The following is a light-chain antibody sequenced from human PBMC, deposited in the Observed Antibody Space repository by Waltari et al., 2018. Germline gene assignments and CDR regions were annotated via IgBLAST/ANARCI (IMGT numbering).Light chain of an antibody. CDR3: LLYYGGAWV. J-gene: IGLJ3*02. CDR2: STS. CDR1: KGAVTSGYY. V-gene: IGLV7-43*01. Sequence: QTVVTQEPSLTVSPGGTVTLTCASSKGAVTSGYYPSWLQQKPGQPPRALISSTSNKHPWPPARFSRSLLGGKAALTLSGVQPEDEADYYCLLYYGGAWVFGGGTKLAVL.